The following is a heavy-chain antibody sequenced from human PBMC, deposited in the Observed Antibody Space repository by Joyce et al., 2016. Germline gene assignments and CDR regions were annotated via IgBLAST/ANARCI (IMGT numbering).Heavy chain of an antibody. V-gene: IGHV3-74*01. Sequence: EVQLVESGGNVVRPGGSLRLSCSVSGFSFRHYWMHWVRHAPGQGRVWISRINEDGSFPNNAATVEGRFTIARDDAQNTIFLQMNSLRAEDTGIYYCTRDRGYGDPFDYWGRGTLVTVSS. CDR1: GFSFRHYW. J-gene: IGHJ4*02. CDR2: INEDGSFP. CDR3: TRDRGYGDPFDY. D-gene: IGHD4-17*01.